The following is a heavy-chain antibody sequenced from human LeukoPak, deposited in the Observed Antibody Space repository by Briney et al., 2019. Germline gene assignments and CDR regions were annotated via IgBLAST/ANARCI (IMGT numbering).Heavy chain of an antibody. CDR3: AKGVYWLLYANDAFDI. CDR1: GFTFSSYG. D-gene: IGHD3/OR15-3a*01. CDR2: ISYDGSNK. J-gene: IGHJ3*02. V-gene: IGHV3-30*18. Sequence: PGGSLRLSCAASGFTFSSYGTHWVRQAPGKGLEWVAVISYDGSNKYYADSVKGRFTISRDNSKNTLYLQMNSLRAEDTAVYYCAKGVYWLLYANDAFDIWGQGTMVTVSS.